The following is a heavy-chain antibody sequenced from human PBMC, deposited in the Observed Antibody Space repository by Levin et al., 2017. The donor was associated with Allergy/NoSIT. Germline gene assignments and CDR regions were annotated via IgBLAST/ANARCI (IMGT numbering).Heavy chain of an antibody. CDR2: MYNSGST. V-gene: IGHV4-59*01. CDR3: ARDRTITASGQTYDYGMDV. J-gene: IGHJ6*02. CDR1: GGSISGYY. Sequence: KSSETLSLTCTVSGGSISGYYWSWIRQPPGKGLEWIGYMYNSGSTKYNPSLKSRVTISVDTSKNQFSLKLNSVTAADAAVYYCARDRTITASGQTYDYGMDVWGQGTTVTVSS. D-gene: IGHD6-13*01.